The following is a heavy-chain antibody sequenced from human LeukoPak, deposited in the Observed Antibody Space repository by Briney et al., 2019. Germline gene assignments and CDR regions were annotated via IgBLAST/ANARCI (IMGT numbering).Heavy chain of an antibody. V-gene: IGHV5-51*01. J-gene: IGHJ4*02. CDR1: GYSFTNYW. CDR2: IYPGDSHT. Sequence: GESLKISCKGSGYSFTNYWIGWVRQMPGKGLELMGIIYPGDSHTIYSPSFQGQVTISADRSISTAYLQWSSLKASDTAMYYCVRREPNCGGYSCYSGIDYWGQGTLVTVSS. CDR3: VRREPNCGGYSCYSGIDY. D-gene: IGHD2-15*01.